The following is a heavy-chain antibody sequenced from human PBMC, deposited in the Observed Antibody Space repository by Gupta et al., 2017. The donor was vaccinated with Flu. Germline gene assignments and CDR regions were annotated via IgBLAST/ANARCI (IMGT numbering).Heavy chain of an antibody. CDR2: IDGRSSFV. V-gene: IGHV3-11*01. Sequence: SCAASGFTFGDYFMTWIRQAPGKGLEWVSYIDGRSSFVYHADSVRGRFTVSRDNARDSLYLQMNSLRVEDTAIYYCARNYDPIDFWGQGTLVTVSS. J-gene: IGHJ4*02. CDR3: ARNYDPIDF. D-gene: IGHD3-3*01. CDR1: GFTFGDYF.